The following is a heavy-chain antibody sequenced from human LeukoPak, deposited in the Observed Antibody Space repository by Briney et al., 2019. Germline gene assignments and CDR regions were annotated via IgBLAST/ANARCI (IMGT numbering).Heavy chain of an antibody. D-gene: IGHD2-2*01. CDR1: GFTFSSYS. CDR3: AKGVVPAAKGGLGAFDI. J-gene: IGHJ3*02. CDR2: ISSSSSYI. Sequence: GGSLRLSCAASGFTFSSYSMNWVRQAPGKGLEWVSSISSSSSYIYYADSVKGRFTISRDNAKNSLYLQMNSLRAEDTAVYYCAKGVVPAAKGGLGAFDIWGQGTMVTVSS. V-gene: IGHV3-21*04.